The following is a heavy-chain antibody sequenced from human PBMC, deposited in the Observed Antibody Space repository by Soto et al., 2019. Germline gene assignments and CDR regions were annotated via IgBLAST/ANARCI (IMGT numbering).Heavy chain of an antibody. V-gene: IGHV4-4*02. CDR2: IYHSGST. CDR1: GFTISSSNW. Sequence: PSETLSLTCAFSGFTISSSNWWSWVRQPPGKGLEWIGEIYHSGSTNYNPSLKSRVTISVDKSKNQFSLKLSSVTAADTAVYYCARGSYYYDSSGYYYVGDFDYWGQGTLVTVSS. J-gene: IGHJ4*02. CDR3: ARGSYYYDSSGYYYVGDFDY. D-gene: IGHD3-22*01.